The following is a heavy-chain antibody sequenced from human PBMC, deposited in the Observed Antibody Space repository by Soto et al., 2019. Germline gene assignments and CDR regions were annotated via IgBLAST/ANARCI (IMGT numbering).Heavy chain of an antibody. CDR1: GYSFTSYW. J-gene: IGHJ6*02. CDR2: IYRGDSDT. V-gene: IGHV5-51*01. Sequence: PGASLKISCKGSGYSFTSYWIGWVRQMPRKGLEWMGIIYRGDSDTRYSPSFQGQVTISADKSISTAYLQWSSLKASDTAMYYCARPSDTAMVDYGMDVWGQGTTVTVSS. D-gene: IGHD5-18*01. CDR3: ARPSDTAMVDYGMDV.